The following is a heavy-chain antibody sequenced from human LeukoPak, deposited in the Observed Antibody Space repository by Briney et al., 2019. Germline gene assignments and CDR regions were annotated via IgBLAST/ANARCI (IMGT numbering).Heavy chain of an antibody. V-gene: IGHV1-18*01. CDR3: ARVTRPGNGILDY. J-gene: IGHJ4*02. CDR1: GYTFTNYG. Sequence: ASVKVSCKASGYTFTNYGITWVRQAPGQGLEWMGWISAYTGNTNYAQKFQGRVTMTTDTSTTTAYMELRSLRSDDTAVYYCARVTRPGNGILDYWGQGTLVTVSS. D-gene: IGHD6-6*01. CDR2: ISAYTGNT.